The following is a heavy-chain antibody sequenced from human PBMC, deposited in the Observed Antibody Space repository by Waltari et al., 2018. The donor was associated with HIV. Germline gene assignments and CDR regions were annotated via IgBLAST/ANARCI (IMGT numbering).Heavy chain of an antibody. Sequence: QVQLVESGGGVVQPGRSLRLSCAASGFTFSPYAMHCVRQAPGKGLEWVAIMTYGGRNKDYADSVKGRFTISRDNSKNTVYLQRNRLRGEDTAVYYCARDGHFYDSRPLDYWGQGTLVTVSS. CDR2: MTYGGRNK. D-gene: IGHD3-22*01. J-gene: IGHJ4*02. CDR1: GFTFSPYA. V-gene: IGHV3-30*04. CDR3: ARDGHFYDSRPLDY.